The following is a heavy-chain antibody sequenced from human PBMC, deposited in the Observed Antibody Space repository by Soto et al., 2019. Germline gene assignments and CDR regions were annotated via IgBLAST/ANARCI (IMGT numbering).Heavy chain of an antibody. V-gene: IGHV3-23*01. Sequence: PVGSLRLSCAASGFTFSSYAMSWVRQAPGKGLEWVAAISGSGGSTYYADSVKGRFTISRDNSKNTLYLQMNSLRAEDTAVYYCAKALGSYYDYWGQGTLVTAPQ. CDR1: GFTFSSYA. D-gene: IGHD7-27*01. J-gene: IGHJ4*02. CDR2: ISGSGGST. CDR3: AKALGSYYDY.